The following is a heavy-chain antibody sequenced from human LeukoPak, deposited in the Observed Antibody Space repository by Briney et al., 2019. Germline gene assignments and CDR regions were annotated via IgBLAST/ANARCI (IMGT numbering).Heavy chain of an antibody. Sequence: ASVKVSCKASGYTFTRHYMHWVRQAPGQGREWMGWINPSSGGTNYAQKFQGRVTMTRDMSISTAYMELSRLTSDDTAVYYCARRLYCSGGSCYSGGKGVGPWGQGTLVTVSS. CDR1: GYTFTRHY. J-gene: IGHJ5*02. CDR2: INPSSGGT. CDR3: ARRLYCSGGSCYSGGKGVGP. D-gene: IGHD2-15*01. V-gene: IGHV1-2*02.